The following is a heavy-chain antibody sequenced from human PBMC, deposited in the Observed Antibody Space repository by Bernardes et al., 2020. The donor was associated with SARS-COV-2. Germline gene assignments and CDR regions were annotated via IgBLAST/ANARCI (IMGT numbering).Heavy chain of an antibody. CDR3: ARSYTKTIFGVVTLWGAFDI. CDR2: IYYSGST. D-gene: IGHD3-3*01. CDR1: GGSISSGGYY. V-gene: IGHV4-31*03. J-gene: IGHJ3*02. Sequence: SETLSLTCTVSGGSISSGGYYWSWIRQHPGKGLEWIGYIYYSGSTYYNPSLKSRVTISVDTSKNQFSLKLSSVTAADTAVYYCARSYTKTIFGVVTLWGAFDIWGQGTMVTVSS.